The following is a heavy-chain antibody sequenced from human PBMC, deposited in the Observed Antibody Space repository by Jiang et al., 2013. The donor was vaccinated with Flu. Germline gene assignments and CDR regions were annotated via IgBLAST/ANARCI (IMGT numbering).Heavy chain of an antibody. J-gene: IGHJ6*02. D-gene: IGHD2/OR15-2a*01. Sequence: PGASVKVSCKASGYTFISYAMHWVRQAPGQRLEWMGWINAGNGNTKYSQKFQGRVTITRDTSASTAYMELSSLGSEDTAVYYCARFPKLLHGYYYYGMDVWGQGTTVTVSS. CDR2: INAGNGNT. CDR1: GYTFISYA. CDR3: ARFPKLLHGYYYYGMDV. V-gene: IGHV1-3*01.